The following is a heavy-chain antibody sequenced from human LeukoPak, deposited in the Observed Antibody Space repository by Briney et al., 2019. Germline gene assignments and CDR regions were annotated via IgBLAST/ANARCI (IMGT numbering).Heavy chain of an antibody. J-gene: IGHJ3*02. CDR3: ARRSGGVVDI. D-gene: IGHD3-16*01. CDR2: IYYSWST. Sequence: PSETLSLTCTVSGGSISRYYWSWIRQPPGKGLEWIGYIYYSWSTNYNPSLKSRVTISVDTSKNQFSLKLSSVTAADTAVYYCARRSGGVVDIWGQGTMVTLSS. V-gene: IGHV4-59*08. CDR1: GGSISRYY.